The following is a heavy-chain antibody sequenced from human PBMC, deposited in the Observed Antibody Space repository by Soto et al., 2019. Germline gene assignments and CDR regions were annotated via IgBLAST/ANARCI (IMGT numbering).Heavy chain of an antibody. CDR3: ATGRISRGLDV. CDR1: GGTISSYY. V-gene: IGHV4-59*12. CDR2: IYSRGTT. Sequence: SETLSLTCSVSGGTISSYYWSWIRQPPGKGLEWIGYIYSRGTTSYDPSLKSRATILVDTSKNQFSLRLTSVTATDTAVYYCATGRISRGLDVWGQGTTVTVSS. J-gene: IGHJ6*02.